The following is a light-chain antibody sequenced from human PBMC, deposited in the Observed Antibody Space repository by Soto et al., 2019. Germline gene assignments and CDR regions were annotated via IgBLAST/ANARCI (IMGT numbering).Light chain of an antibody. Sequence: DIQMTQSPSTLSASVGDRVTITCRASQSISGWLAWYQQKPGKAPKLLIYDVSSLESGVPSWFSGSGSGTEFTLAISSLQPDDFATYYCQQYNSYPWTFGQGTKVEIK. V-gene: IGKV1-5*01. CDR3: QQYNSYPWT. J-gene: IGKJ1*01. CDR2: DVS. CDR1: QSISGW.